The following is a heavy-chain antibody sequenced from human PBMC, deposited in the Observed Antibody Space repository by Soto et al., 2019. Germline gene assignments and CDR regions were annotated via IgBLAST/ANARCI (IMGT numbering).Heavy chain of an antibody. J-gene: IGHJ6*03. Sequence: SVKVSCKASGGTFSSYTISWVRQAPGQGLEWMGRIIPILGIANYAQKFPGRVTITADKSTSTAYMELSSLRSEDTAVYYCARGRSFPEYYYYYMDVWGKGTTVTVSS. CDR1: GGTFSSYT. CDR3: ARGRSFPEYYYYYMDV. CDR2: IIPILGIA. D-gene: IGHD2-15*01. V-gene: IGHV1-69*02.